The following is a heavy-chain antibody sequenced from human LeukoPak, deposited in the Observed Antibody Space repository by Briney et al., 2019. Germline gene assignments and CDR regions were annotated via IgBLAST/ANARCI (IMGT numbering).Heavy chain of an antibody. D-gene: IGHD6-13*01. CDR3: ARHLGGSSWFDY. CDR1: GDSITSRY. CDR2: IHNSGST. J-gene: IGHJ4*02. Sequence: SETLSLTCTVSGDSITSRYWSWIRQPPGRGLDWIGYIHNSGSTNYNPSLRSRVTISVDTSKNQFSLKLSSVTAADTAVYYCARHLGGSSWFDYWGQGTLVTVSS. V-gene: IGHV4-59*08.